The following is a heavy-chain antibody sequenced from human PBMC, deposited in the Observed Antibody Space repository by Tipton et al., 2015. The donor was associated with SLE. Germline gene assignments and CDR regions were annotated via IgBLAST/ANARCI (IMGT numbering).Heavy chain of an antibody. CDR3: GRGGGFFDY. CDR2: IYYSGST. D-gene: IGHD4-23*01. Sequence: TLSLTCTVSGASISSYYWSWIRQPPGKGLEWIGYIYYSGSTNYNPSLKSRVTISVDTSKNQFSLKLSSVTAADTAVYYCGRGGGFFDYWGQGSLVTVSS. V-gene: IGHV4-59*01. CDR1: GASISSYY. J-gene: IGHJ4*02.